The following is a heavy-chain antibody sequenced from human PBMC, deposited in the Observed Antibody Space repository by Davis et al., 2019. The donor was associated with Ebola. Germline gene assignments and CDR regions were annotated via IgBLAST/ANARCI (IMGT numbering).Heavy chain of an antibody. J-gene: IGHJ6*02. Sequence: SETLSLTCTVSGGSISSGGYYWSWIRQHPGKGLEWIGYIYYSGSTYYNPSLKSRVTISVDTSKNQFSLKLSYVTAADTAVYFCARGEHCSSTSSFMYYYYGMDVWGQGTTVTVSS. CDR3: ARGEHCSSTSSFMYYYYGMDV. D-gene: IGHD2-2*01. CDR2: IYYSGST. CDR1: GGSISSGGYY. V-gene: IGHV4-30-4*08.